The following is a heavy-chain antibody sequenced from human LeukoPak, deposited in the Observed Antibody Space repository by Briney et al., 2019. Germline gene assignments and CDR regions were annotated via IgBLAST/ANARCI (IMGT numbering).Heavy chain of an antibody. V-gene: IGHV3-48*03. CDR3: AKSDGGLGSYYRKYFDF. Sequence: GGSLRLSCAASGFTFSSYEMNWVRQAPGKGLEWVSYISSSGRTIYYADSVKGRFTISRDNSKNTLYLQMNSLSVEDTAVYYCAKSDGGLGSYYRKYFDFWGQGTLVTVSS. CDR2: ISSSGRTI. J-gene: IGHJ4*02. CDR1: GFTFSSYE. D-gene: IGHD3-10*01.